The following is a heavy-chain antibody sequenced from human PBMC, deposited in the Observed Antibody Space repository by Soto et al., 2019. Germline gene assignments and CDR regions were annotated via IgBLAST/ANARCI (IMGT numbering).Heavy chain of an antibody. D-gene: IGHD2-15*01. J-gene: IGHJ4*02. CDR3: GKVVVAATRHTDFDS. V-gene: IGHV4-39*01. Sequence: SETLSLTCTVSGGSINSNNYYWAWIRQPPGKGLAWIASIYYDGSTYYNTSLKSRVTISRDTSKNQFSLRLSSVTAADTAVYYCGKVVVAATRHTDFDSWGQGTLVTVSS. CDR1: GGSINSNNYY. CDR2: IYYDGST.